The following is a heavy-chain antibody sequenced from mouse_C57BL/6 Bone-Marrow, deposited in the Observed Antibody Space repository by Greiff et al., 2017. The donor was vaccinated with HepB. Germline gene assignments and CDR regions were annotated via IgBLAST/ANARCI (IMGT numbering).Heavy chain of an antibody. CDR3: ASYYAFDY. CDR2: INPYNGGT. D-gene: IGHD1-1*01. J-gene: IGHJ2*01. Sequence: VQLKQSGPVLVKPGASVKMSCKASGYTFTDYYMNWVKQSHGKSLEWIGVINPYNGGTSYNQKFKGKATLTVDKSSSTAYMELNSLTSEDSAVYYCASYYAFDYWGQGTTLTVSS. CDR1: GYTFTDYY. V-gene: IGHV1-19*01.